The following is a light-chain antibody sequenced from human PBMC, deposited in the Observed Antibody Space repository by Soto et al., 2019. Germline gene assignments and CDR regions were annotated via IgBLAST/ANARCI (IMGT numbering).Light chain of an antibody. CDR3: QQSYYIPWT. V-gene: IGKV1-39*01. Sequence: DIQMSQSPSSLSASVGERVTITCRASQTVSNYLNWYQQKPGKAPKLLIYATSTLHSGVPSRFSGSGSGTDFTLTISSLQPEDFATYHCQQSYYIPWTFGQGTKVEVK. J-gene: IGKJ1*01. CDR2: ATS. CDR1: QTVSNY.